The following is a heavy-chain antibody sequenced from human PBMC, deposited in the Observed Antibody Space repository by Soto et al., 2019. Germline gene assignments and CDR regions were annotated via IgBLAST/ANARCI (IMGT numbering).Heavy chain of an antibody. J-gene: IGHJ6*02. CDR1: GGSISSGDYY. V-gene: IGHV4-30-4*01. CDR3: ASASEPTSADG. Sequence: SETLSLTCTVSGGSISSGDYYWSWIRQPPGKGLRWIGYIYYSGGTYYNPSLKSRVTISVDTYKNQFSLKLSSVTAADTAVYSCASASEPTSADGWGQGATVTVSS. CDR2: IYYSGGT.